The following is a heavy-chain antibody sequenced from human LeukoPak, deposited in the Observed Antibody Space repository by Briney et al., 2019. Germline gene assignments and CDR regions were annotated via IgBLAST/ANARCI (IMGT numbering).Heavy chain of an antibody. CDR1: GFTVSSNP. V-gene: IGHV3-49*04. J-gene: IGHJ4*02. Sequence: GGSLRLSCTVSGFTVSSNPMSWVRQAPGKGLEWVGFIRSKAYGGTTEYAASVKGRFTISRDDSKSIAYLQMNSLKTEDTAVYYCTRVEAPGRTRLSGYCDYWGQGTLVTVSS. CDR3: TRVEAPGRTRLSGYCDY. D-gene: IGHD3-22*01. CDR2: IRSKAYGGTT.